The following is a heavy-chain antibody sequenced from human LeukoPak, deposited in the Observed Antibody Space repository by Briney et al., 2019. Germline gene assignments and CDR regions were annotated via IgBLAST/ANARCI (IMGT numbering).Heavy chain of an antibody. CDR1: GYTFTGYY. D-gene: IGHD2-15*01. Sequence: ASVKVSCKASGYTFTGYYMHWVRQAPGQGLEWMGWINPNSGGTNYAQKFQGRVTMTRDTSISTAYMELSRLRSDDMAVYYCAKSRISRYYFDYWGQGTLVTVSS. CDR3: AKSRISRYYFDY. CDR2: INPNSGGT. V-gene: IGHV1-2*02. J-gene: IGHJ4*02.